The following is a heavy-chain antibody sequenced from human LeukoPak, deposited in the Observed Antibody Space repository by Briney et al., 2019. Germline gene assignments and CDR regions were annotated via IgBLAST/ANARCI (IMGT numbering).Heavy chain of an antibody. V-gene: IGHV4-59*01. Sequence: SETLSLTCTVSGGSISSYYWSWIRQPPGKGLEWIGYIYYSGSTNYNPSLKSRVTISVDTSQNQFSLKLTSVTAADSAIYYCVRMTLTRFDPGGQGALVTVSS. J-gene: IGHJ5*02. CDR2: IYYSGST. CDR3: VRMTLTRFDP. CDR1: GGSISSYY.